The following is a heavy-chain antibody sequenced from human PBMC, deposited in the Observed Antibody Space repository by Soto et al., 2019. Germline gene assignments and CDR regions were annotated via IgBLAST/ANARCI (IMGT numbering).Heavy chain of an antibody. Sequence: PGGSLRLSCAAYGFPFSTYAMHWVRQPPGKGLEWVADVWHDGTNINYADSVKGRFTISRDNSKNTLDLQMNSLKVEDTAVYFCACEVDEVDYYGIDVWSQGSTVTVSS. CDR1: GFPFSTYA. CDR3: ACEVDEVDYYGIDV. J-gene: IGHJ6*02. CDR2: VWHDGTNI. V-gene: IGHV3-33*03. D-gene: IGHD3-16*01.